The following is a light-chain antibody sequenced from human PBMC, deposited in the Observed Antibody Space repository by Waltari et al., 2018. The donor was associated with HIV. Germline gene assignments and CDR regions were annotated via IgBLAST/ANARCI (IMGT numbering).Light chain of an antibody. J-gene: IGKJ5*01. Sequence: EIVLTQSPDTLSVSPGQSATLSCRASPSISASQLAWYQQKPGQAPRLVIYVASTRATGIPDRFSGSGSGTDFALTISRLEPEDSAVFYCQQYGRSPITFGLGTRLEIK. CDR2: VAS. V-gene: IGKV3-20*01. CDR3: QQYGRSPIT. CDR1: PSISASQ.